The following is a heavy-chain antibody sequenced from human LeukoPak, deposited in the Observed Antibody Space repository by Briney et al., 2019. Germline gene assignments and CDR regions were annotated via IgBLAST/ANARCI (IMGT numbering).Heavy chain of an antibody. CDR1: GYTFTSYG. CDR2: ISAYNGNT. D-gene: IGHD3-3*01. V-gene: IGHV1-18*01. Sequence: ASVKVSCKASGYTFTSYGISWVRQAPGQGLEWMGWISAYNGNTNYAQKLQGRVTTTTDTSTSTAYMELRSLRSDDTAVYYCARDVRFLEWLFTYYYYGMDVWGQGTTVTVSS. J-gene: IGHJ6*02. CDR3: ARDVRFLEWLFTYYYYGMDV.